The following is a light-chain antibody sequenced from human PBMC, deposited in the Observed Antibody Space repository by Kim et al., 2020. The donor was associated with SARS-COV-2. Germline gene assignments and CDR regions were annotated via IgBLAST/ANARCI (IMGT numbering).Light chain of an antibody. J-gene: IGKJ4*01. V-gene: IGKV1-39*01. CDR2: AAS. CDR3: QQSHTTPLLS. Sequence: DIQMTQSPSSLAASVGDRVTIACRASQSIGTYLNWYQQKPGKAPKLLIYAASSLQSGVPSRFIGSGSGTDLTLTISSLQPEDFATYYCQQSHTTPLLSFGGGTKVDIK. CDR1: QSIGTY.